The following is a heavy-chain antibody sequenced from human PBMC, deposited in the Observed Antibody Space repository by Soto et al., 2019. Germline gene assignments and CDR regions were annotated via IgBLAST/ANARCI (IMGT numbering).Heavy chain of an antibody. CDR1: GFTFRSYW. CDR3: TRDDQVFFDS. Sequence: EVQLVESGGALVKPGGSLRLSCAASGFTFRSYWMSWVRQAPGKGLEWVANIKHDGSEEYYVGSVKGRFTISRDNAKNSVYLQMKSLRAEDMAVYYCTRDDQVFFDSWGQGTLVTVSS. D-gene: IGHD3-10*01. V-gene: IGHV3-7*01. J-gene: IGHJ4*02. CDR2: IKHDGSEE.